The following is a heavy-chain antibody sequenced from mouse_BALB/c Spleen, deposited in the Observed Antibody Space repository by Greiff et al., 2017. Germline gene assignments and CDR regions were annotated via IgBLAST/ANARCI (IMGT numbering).Heavy chain of an antibody. CDR3: ARDEDYIPFAY. CDR2: ISDGGSYT. Sequence: EVQRVESGGGLVKPGGSLKLSCAASGFTFSDYYMYWVRQTPEKRLEWVATISDGGSYTYYPDSVKGRFTISRDNAKNNLYLQMSSLKSEDTAMYYCARDEDYIPFAYWGQGTLVTVSA. CDR1: GFTFSDYY. D-gene: IGHD1-3*01. V-gene: IGHV5-4*02. J-gene: IGHJ3*01.